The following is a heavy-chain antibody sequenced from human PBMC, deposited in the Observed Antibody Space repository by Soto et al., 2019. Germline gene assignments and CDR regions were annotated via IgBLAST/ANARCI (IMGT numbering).Heavy chain of an antibody. J-gene: IGHJ4*02. D-gene: IGHD3-10*01. CDR3: ARVSITMVRGVITQYYFDY. CDR1: GYTFTSYD. Sequence: GASVKVSCKASGYTFTSYDLNWVRQATGQGLEWMGWMNPNSGNTGYAQKFQGRVTMTRNTSISTAYMELSSLRSEDTAVYYCARVSITMVRGVITQYYFDYWGQGTLVTVSS. V-gene: IGHV1-8*01. CDR2: MNPNSGNT.